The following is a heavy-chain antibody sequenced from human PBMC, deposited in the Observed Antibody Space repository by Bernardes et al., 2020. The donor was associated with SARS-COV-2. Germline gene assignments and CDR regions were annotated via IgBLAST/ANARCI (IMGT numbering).Heavy chain of an antibody. V-gene: IGHV1-2*02. D-gene: IGHD1-26*01. CDR2: INPNSGGT. CDR1: GYTFSVYY. CDR3: ARGWASTVGESFDDAFDI. J-gene: IGHJ3*02. Sequence: ASMKVSCTASGYTFSVYYLHWVRQVPGQGLEWMGWINPNSGGTNYAQKFQGRVTMTTDTSISAAYMEVTSLTSDDTAIYYCARGWASTVGESFDDAFDIWGQGTLVTVSS.